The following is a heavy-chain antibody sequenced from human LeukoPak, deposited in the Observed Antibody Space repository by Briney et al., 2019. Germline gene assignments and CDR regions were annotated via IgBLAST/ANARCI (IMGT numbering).Heavy chain of an antibody. CDR3: TRDHSRGYSYGPLTPYYYYGMDV. CDR1: GFTFGDYA. J-gene: IGHJ6*02. D-gene: IGHD5-18*01. CDR2: IRSKAYGGTT. Sequence: PGGSLRLSCTASGFTFGDYAMSWVRQAPGKGLEWVGFIRSKAYGGTTEYAASVKGRFTISRDDSKSIAYLQMNSLKTEDTAVYYCTRDHSRGYSYGPLTPYYYYGMDVWGQGTTVTVSS. V-gene: IGHV3-49*04.